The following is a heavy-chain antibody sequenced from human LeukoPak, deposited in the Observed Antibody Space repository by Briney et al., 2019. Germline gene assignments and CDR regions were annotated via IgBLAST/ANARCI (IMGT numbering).Heavy chain of an antibody. D-gene: IGHD3-22*01. CDR3: ARERYYYDSSGSYWYFDY. J-gene: IGHJ4*02. Sequence: GGSLRLSCVASGFTFSSNWMHWVRQGPGKGLVWVSRINSDGSETRHADSVKGRFTISRDNAKNTLYLQMNTLSAEDTAVYYCARERYYYDSSGSYWYFDYWGQGNLVTVSS. V-gene: IGHV3-74*01. CDR2: INSDGSET. CDR1: GFTFSSNW.